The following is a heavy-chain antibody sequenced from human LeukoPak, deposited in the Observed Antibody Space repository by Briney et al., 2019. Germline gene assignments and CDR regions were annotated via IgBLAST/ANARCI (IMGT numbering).Heavy chain of an antibody. D-gene: IGHD6-13*01. CDR2: ITSSSSYI. CDR3: ARDNSSSWYCFDY. J-gene: IGHJ4*02. CDR1: GFTFSSYN. V-gene: IGHV3-21*06. Sequence: GGSLRLSCAASGFTFSSYNMNWVRQAPGKGPEWVSSITSSSSYIYYADSVKGRFTISRDNAKNSLYLQMDSLRVEDTSVYYCARDNSSSWYCFDYWGQGTLVTVSS.